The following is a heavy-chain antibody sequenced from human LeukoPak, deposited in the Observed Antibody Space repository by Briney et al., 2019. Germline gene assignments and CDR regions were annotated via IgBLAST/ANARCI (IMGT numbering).Heavy chain of an antibody. CDR2: MYYSGIT. CDR3: ARAQGFYDSSGLIDY. J-gene: IGHJ4*02. CDR1: GGSISSHY. V-gene: IGHV4-59*11. Sequence: SSETLSLTCTVSGGSISSHYWSWIRQPPGKGLEWIGYMYYSGITNYNPSLKSRVTISADTSKNQFSLNLSSVIAADMAVYYCARAQGFYDSSGLIDYWGQGTLVTVSS. D-gene: IGHD3-22*01.